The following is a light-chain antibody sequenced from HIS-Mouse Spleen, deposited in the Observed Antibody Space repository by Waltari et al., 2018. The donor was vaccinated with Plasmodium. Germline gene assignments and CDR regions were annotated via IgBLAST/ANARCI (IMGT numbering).Light chain of an antibody. CDR2: YYSDSDK. V-gene: IGLV5-37*01. CDR1: SDINVGSYN. CDR3: MIWPSNASGV. J-gene: IGLJ3*02. Sequence: QPVLTQPPSSSASPGESARLTCTLPSDINVGSYNIYWYQQKPGSPPRYLLYYYSDSDKGQGSGVPSHFSGSKDASANTGILLSSGLQSEDEADYYCMIWPSNASGVFGGGTKLTVL.